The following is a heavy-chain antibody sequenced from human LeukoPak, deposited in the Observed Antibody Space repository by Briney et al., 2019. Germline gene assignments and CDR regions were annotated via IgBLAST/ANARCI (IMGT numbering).Heavy chain of an antibody. CDR3: AKHHRMAARLVYFDY. D-gene: IGHD6-6*01. Sequence: GRSLRLSCAASGFTFSTYGMHWVRQAPGKGLEWVAVISYDGSNKYYADSVKGRFTISRDNSKNTLYLQMNSLRVEDTAVYYCAKHHRMAARLVYFDYWGQGTLVTVSS. J-gene: IGHJ4*02. V-gene: IGHV3-30*18. CDR1: GFTFSTYG. CDR2: ISYDGSNK.